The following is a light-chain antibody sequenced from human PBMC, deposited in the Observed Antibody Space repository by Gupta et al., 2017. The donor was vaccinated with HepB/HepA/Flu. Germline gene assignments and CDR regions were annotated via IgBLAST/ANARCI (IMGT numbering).Light chain of an antibody. CDR3: QQHYSTPWT. CDR2: AAS. Sequence: DIQMTQSPSSLSVSVGDRVTITCRSSQSISTSFNWYQQKPGKPPKLLIYAASPLQGGVPSRFSGSGSGTDFALTISSLQPEDFATYFCQQHYSTPWTFGQGTKVEIK. J-gene: IGKJ1*01. V-gene: IGKV1-39*01. CDR1: QSISTS.